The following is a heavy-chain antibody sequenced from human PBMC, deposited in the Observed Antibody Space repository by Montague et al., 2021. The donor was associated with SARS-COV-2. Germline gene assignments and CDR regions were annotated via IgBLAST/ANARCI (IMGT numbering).Heavy chain of an antibody. V-gene: IGHV4-34*01. CDR2: INHSGST. CDR1: GGSFRCYY. J-gene: IGHJ4*02. Sequence: SETLSLTCAVYGGSFRCYYWSWIRQPPGKGLVLIGEINHSGSTNYNPPLKSRVTISVDTSKNQFSLKLSSVTAADTAVYYCARGHYSSSWYGIRYYFDYWGKGTLVTVAS. CDR3: ARGHYSSSWYGIRYYFDY. D-gene: IGHD6-13*01.